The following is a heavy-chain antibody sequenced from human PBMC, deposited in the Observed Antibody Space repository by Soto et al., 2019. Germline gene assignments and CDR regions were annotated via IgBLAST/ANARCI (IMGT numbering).Heavy chain of an antibody. CDR2: ISSSGTTI. V-gene: IGHV3-48*02. CDR1: GFTFSTYS. J-gene: IGHJ4*02. Sequence: GGSLRLSCAASGFTFSTYSMSWVRQAPGKGLEWVAYISSSGTTIYYADSVKGRFTISRDNAKNSLYLQMISLRDEDTAVYYCARGAVAGTSRFDYWGQGTLVTVSS. CDR3: ARGAVAGTSRFDY. D-gene: IGHD6-19*01.